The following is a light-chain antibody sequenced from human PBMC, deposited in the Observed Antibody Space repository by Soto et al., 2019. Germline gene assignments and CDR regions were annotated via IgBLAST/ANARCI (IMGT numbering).Light chain of an antibody. V-gene: IGKV1-9*01. CDR1: QDIAIY. J-gene: IGKJ4*01. CDR2: AAS. Sequence: DIQLTQSPPSLSASVLDRVTITCGASQDIAIYLAWYQQKPGEAPKLLIHAASTLHGGVPSRFSGSGSGTDFTLTITSLQAEDFATYYCQQTRTYPSTFGGGTKV. CDR3: QQTRTYPST.